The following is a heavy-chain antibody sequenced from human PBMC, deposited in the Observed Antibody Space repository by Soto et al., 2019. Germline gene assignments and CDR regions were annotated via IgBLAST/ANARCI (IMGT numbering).Heavy chain of an antibody. D-gene: IGHD1-26*01. V-gene: IGHV4-59*01. CDR1: GGSISSYY. Sequence: SETLSLTCTVSGGSISSYYWSWIRQPPGKGLEWIGYIYYSGSTNYNPSLKSRVTISVDTSKNQFSLKLSSVTAADTAVYYCARDPSGTLPYYYHSYGMDVWGQGTTVTVSS. CDR2: IYYSGST. CDR3: ARDPSGTLPYYYHSYGMDV. J-gene: IGHJ6*02.